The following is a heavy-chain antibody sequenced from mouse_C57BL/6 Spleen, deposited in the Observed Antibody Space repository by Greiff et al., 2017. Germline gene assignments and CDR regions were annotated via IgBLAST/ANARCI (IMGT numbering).Heavy chain of an antibody. J-gene: IGHJ2*01. CDR3: ARYGNYFDY. V-gene: IGHV1-80*01. Sequence: QVQLQQSGAELVNPGASVKISCNASGYAFSSSWMNWLKQRPGQGLALLGQLYPGDGDSTYPGKFKCTATLTEDKSSSTAYMQLSSLTSEDSAVYFCARYGNYFDYGGQGTTLTVSS. CDR1: GYAFSSSW. D-gene: IGHD2-1*01. CDR2: LYPGDGDS.